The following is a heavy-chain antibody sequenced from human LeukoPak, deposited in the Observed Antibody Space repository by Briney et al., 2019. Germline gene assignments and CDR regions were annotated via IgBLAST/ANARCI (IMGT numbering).Heavy chain of an antibody. CDR1: GYTFTGYY. D-gene: IGHD3-22*01. CDR2: INPNSGGT. CDR3: ARVFYYDSSGYFAFDI. Sequence: ASVKVSCKASGYTFTGYYMHWVRQAPGQGLEWMGWINPNSGGTNYAQKFQGRVTMTRDTSISTAYMELSRLRSGDTAVYYCARVFYYDSSGYFAFDIWGQGTMVTVSS. V-gene: IGHV1-2*02. J-gene: IGHJ3*02.